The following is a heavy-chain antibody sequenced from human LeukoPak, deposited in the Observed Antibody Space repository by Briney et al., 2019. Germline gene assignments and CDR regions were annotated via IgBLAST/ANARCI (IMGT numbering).Heavy chain of an antibody. Sequence: GASVKVSCKASGGTFSSYAISWVRQAPGQGLEWMGGIIPIFGTANYAQKFQGRVTITADESTSTAYMELSSLRSEDTAVYYCATARRQLGGAFDIWGQGTMVTVSS. CDR3: ATARRQLGGAFDI. CDR1: GGTFSSYA. J-gene: IGHJ3*02. CDR2: IIPIFGTA. D-gene: IGHD6-6*01. V-gene: IGHV1-69*13.